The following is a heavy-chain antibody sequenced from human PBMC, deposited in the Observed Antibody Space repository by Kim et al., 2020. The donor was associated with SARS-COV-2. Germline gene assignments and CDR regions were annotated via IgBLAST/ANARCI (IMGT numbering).Heavy chain of an antibody. Sequence: SETLSLTCTVSGGSISSGGYYWSWIRQHPGKGLEWIGYIYYSGSTYYNPSLKSRVTISVDTSKNQFSLKLSSVTAADTAVYYCARNVRGYSYGRTFDYWGQGTLVTVSS. CDR3: ARNVRGYSYGRTFDY. CDR2: IYYSGST. V-gene: IGHV4-31*03. J-gene: IGHJ4*02. D-gene: IGHD5-18*01. CDR1: GGSISSGGYY.